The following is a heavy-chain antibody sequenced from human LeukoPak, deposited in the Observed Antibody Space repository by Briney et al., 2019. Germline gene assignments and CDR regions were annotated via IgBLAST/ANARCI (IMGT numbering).Heavy chain of an antibody. J-gene: IGHJ6*03. D-gene: IGHD1-14*01. Sequence: VASVKVSCKASGYTFTGYYMHWVRQAPGQGLEWMGWINPNSGGTNYAQKFQGRVTMTRDTSISTAYMELSRLRSDDTAVYYCARAVFPGYYYYMDVWGKGTTVTISS. V-gene: IGHV1-2*02. CDR2: INPNSGGT. CDR3: ARAVFPGYYYYMDV. CDR1: GYTFTGYY.